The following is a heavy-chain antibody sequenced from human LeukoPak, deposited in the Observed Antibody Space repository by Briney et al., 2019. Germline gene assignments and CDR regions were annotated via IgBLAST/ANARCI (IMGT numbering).Heavy chain of an antibody. J-gene: IGHJ3*02. V-gene: IGHV4-34*01. CDR3: ASARYDFWSGYDAFDI. D-gene: IGHD3-3*01. Sequence: SETLSLTCAVYGGSFSGYYWSWLRQPPGKGLEWIGEINHSGSTNYNPSLKSRVTISVDTSKNQFSLKLSSVTAAGTAVYYCASARYDFWSGYDAFDIWGQGTMVTVSS. CDR1: GGSFSGYY. CDR2: INHSGST.